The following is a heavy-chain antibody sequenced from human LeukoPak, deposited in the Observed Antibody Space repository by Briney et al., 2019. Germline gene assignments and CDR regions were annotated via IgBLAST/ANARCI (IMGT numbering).Heavy chain of an antibody. CDR3: ARFCSSTSCCWGDAFDI. V-gene: IGHV4-4*07. CDR1: GGSISSYY. D-gene: IGHD2-2*01. CDR2: IYTSGST. J-gene: IGHJ3*02. Sequence: PSETLSLTCTVSGGSISSYYWSWIRQPAGKGLEWIGRIYTSGSTNYDPSLKCRLTMSVDTSKNQFSLKLSSVTAADTAVYYCARFCSSTSCCWGDAFDIWGQGTMVTVTS.